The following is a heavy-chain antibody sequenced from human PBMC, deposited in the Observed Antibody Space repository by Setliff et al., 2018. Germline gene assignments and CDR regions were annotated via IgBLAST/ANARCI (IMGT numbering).Heavy chain of an antibody. CDR1: GFSFSSYW. V-gene: IGHV3-7*01. J-gene: IGHJ4*02. CDR3: ATSGYGPYPALGSG. Sequence: PGGSLRLSCAVSGFSFSSYWMSWVRQAPGKGLEWVANIKQDGSEKNYVDSVKGRFTISRDNAKNSLYLQMNSLRAQDTAVYYCATSGYGPYPALGSGWGQGTLVTVSS. CDR2: IKQDGSEK. D-gene: IGHD5-12*01.